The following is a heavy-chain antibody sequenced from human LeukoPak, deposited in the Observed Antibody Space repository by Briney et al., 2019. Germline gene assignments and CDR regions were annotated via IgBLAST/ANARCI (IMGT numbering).Heavy chain of an antibody. CDR1: GYTFTSYG. D-gene: IGHD3-22*01. V-gene: IGHV1-18*01. Sequence: ASVKVSCKASGYTFTSYGISWVRQAPGQGLEWMGWISAYNGNTNYAQKLQGRVTMTTDTSTSTAYMELRSLRSDGTAVYYCARGITMIVVDDGEFDIWGQGTMVTVSS. J-gene: IGHJ3*02. CDR3: ARGITMIVVDDGEFDI. CDR2: ISAYNGNT.